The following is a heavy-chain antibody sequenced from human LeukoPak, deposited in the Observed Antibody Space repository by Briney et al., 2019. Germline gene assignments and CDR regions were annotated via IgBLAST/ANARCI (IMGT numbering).Heavy chain of an antibody. V-gene: IGHV4-34*01. CDR1: GGSSSGYF. CDR2: INHSGST. D-gene: IGHD5-12*01. J-gene: IGHJ6*03. CDR3: ARGGYVRISWSIELNYYYYYYMDV. Sequence: SETLSLTCAVYGGSSSGYFWSWIRQPPGKGLEWIGEINHSGSTKYNPSPTSGVTISADTSKNQFSLKLSSVTAADTDVYYWARGGYVRISWSIELNYYYYYYMDVWGKGTTVTISS.